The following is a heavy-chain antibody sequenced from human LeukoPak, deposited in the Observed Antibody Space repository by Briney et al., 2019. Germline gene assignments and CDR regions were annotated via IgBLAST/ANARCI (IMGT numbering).Heavy chain of an antibody. CDR3: ARLATNGGYGY. D-gene: IGHD5-12*01. CDR1: GFTFSSYS. V-gene: IGHV3-21*01. J-gene: IGHJ4*02. CDR2: ISSSSSYI. Sequence: GGSLRLSCAASGFTFSSYSMNWVRQAPGKGLEWVSSISSSSSYIYYAGSVKGRFTISRDNAKNSLYLQMNSLRTEDTAVYYCARLATNGGYGYWGQGTLVTVSS.